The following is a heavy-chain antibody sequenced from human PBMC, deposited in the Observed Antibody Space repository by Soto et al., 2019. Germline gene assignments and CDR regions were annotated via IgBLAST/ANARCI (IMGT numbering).Heavy chain of an antibody. V-gene: IGHV3-23*01. CDR1: GFTFSSYA. J-gene: IGHJ6*02. Sequence: PGGSLRLSCAASGFTFSSYAMSWVRQAPGKGLEWVSAISGSGGSTYYADSVKGRFTISRDNSKNTLYLQMNSLRAEDTAVYYCAKDGLFGGGYYYYGMDFWGQGTTVTVSS. D-gene: IGHD3-3*01. CDR3: AKDGLFGGGYYYYGMDF. CDR2: ISGSGGST.